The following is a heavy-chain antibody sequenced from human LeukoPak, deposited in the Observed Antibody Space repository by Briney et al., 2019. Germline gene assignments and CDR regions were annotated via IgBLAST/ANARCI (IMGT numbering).Heavy chain of an antibody. D-gene: IGHD1-26*01. CDR1: GFTFSSHA. J-gene: IGHJ4*02. V-gene: IGHV3-23*01. CDR2: ISGSGGST. CDR3: ARKVGATYQNYFDY. Sequence: GGSLRLSCEVSGFTFSSHAMGWVRQAPGEGLEWVSAISGSGGSTYYADSVKGRFTISRDNSKNTLYLQMNSLRAEDTAVYYCARKVGATYQNYFDYWGQGTLVTVSS.